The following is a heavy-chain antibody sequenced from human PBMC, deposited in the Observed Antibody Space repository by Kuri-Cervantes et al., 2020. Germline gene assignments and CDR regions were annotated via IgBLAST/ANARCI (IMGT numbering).Heavy chain of an antibody. CDR1: GFTFSSYG. V-gene: IGHV3-30*03. Sequence: GESLKISCAASGFTFSSYGMHWVRQAPGKGLEWVAVISYDGSNKYYADSVKGRFTISRDNSKNTLYLQMNSLRAEDTALYYCASVGRSTRPGFWGQGTLVTVSS. D-gene: IGHD6-6*01. J-gene: IGHJ4*02. CDR3: ASVGRSTRPGF. CDR2: ISYDGSNK.